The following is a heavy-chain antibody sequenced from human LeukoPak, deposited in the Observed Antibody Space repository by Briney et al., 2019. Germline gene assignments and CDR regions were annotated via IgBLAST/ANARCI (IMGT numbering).Heavy chain of an antibody. J-gene: IGHJ4*02. D-gene: IGHD2-8*02. CDR2: IKLDGSVK. V-gene: IGHV3-7*01. Sequence: GGSLRLSCAAFGFTFSNYWMNWVRQAPGKGLEWVAIIKLDGSVKYYVDSVKGRFSISRDNAKNSVYLQMNNLRAEDTAVYYCARAGTGLDYWGQGTLVTVSS. CDR3: ARAGTGLDY. CDR1: GFTFSNYW.